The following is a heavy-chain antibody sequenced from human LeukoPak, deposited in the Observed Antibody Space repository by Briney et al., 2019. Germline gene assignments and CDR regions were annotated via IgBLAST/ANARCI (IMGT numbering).Heavy chain of an antibody. CDR1: GSSISSYY. Sequence: SETLSLTCTVSGSSISSYYWSWIRQPPGKGLEWIGYIYYSGSTNYNPSLKSRVTISVDTSKNQFSLKLSSVTAADTAVYYCARLYSSSWLTPTWIDPWGQGTLVTVSS. J-gene: IGHJ5*02. D-gene: IGHD6-13*01. CDR3: ARLYSSSWLTPTWIDP. V-gene: IGHV4-59*08. CDR2: IYYSGST.